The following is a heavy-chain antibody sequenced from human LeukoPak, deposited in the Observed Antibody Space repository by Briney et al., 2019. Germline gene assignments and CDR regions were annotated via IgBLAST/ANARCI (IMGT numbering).Heavy chain of an antibody. CDR1: GFTFSTYG. CDR2: TWYDGSYK. D-gene: IGHD1-26*01. Sequence: GGSLRLSCAASGFTFSTYGMHWVRQAPGKRLEWVAVTWYDGSYKYYGDSVKGRFTISRDNSKNTLYLQMAILRVEDTAVYYCARQFDGSHPNAFDIWGQGTMVTVSS. V-gene: IGHV3-33*01. CDR3: ARQFDGSHPNAFDI. J-gene: IGHJ3*02.